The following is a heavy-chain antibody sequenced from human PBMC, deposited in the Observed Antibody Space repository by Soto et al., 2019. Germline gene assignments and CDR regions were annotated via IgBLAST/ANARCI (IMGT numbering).Heavy chain of an antibody. CDR1: GGSINSYY. J-gene: IGHJ6*03. V-gene: IGHV4-59*01. Sequence: SGTLSLTCTVSGGSINSYYWTWIRQPPGKGLECIGYIHYSGSTNYNPSLKSRVTISVDTSKNQFSLKLSSVTAADTAVYYCASHLGHSSSPGYYYYYYMDVWGKGTTVTVSS. D-gene: IGHD6-6*01. CDR2: IHYSGST. CDR3: ASHLGHSSSPGYYYYYYMDV.